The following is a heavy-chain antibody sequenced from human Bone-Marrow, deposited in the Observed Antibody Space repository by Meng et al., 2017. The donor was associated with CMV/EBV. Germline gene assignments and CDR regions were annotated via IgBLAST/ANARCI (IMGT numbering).Heavy chain of an antibody. CDR1: GYIFTNYW. V-gene: IGHV5-51*01. D-gene: IGHD2-2*01. Sequence: KVSCKGSGYIFTNYWIAWVRQMPGKGLEWMGIIYPGDSDTRYSPSFQGHVTISVDKSITTAYLQWSSLKASDTAMYYCSRHKKAPYCTSSSCFETFGWFDPWGQGTRVTCYS. J-gene: IGHJ5*02. CDR2: IYPGDSDT. CDR3: SRHKKAPYCTSSSCFETFGWFDP.